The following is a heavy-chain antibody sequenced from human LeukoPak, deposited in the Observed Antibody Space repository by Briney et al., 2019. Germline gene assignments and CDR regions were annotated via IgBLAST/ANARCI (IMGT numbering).Heavy chain of an antibody. CDR2: RYYSGGT. CDR1: GDSISSSSYY. Sequence: SETLSLTCTVSGDSISSSSYYWGWIRQPPGKGLEWIGSRYYSGGTFYSPSLKTRVTISVDTSKNEFSLKLSSLTAADTAIYYCAPYGSGHYWGRIYWGQRTLVTVSS. D-gene: IGHD3-10*01. V-gene: IGHV4-39*01. J-gene: IGHJ4*02. CDR3: APYGSGHYWGRIY.